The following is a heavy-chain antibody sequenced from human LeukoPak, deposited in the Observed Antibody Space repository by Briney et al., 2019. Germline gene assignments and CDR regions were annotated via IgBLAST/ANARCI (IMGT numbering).Heavy chain of an antibody. D-gene: IGHD1-7*01. CDR3: AKDVYNWNFYFDY. CDR2: ISASGYST. J-gene: IGHJ4*02. Sequence: GGSLRLSCAASGFTFSSYAMSWVRQAPGKGLEWVSAISASGYSTYYADSVKGRFTISRANSKKTLHLQMNSLRAEDTAIFYCAKDVYNWNFYFDYWGQGTLVTVSS. V-gene: IGHV3-23*01. CDR1: GFTFSSYA.